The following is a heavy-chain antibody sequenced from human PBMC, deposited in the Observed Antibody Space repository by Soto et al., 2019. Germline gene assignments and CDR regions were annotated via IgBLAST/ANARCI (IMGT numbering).Heavy chain of an antibody. V-gene: IGHV1-3*04. CDR1: GYNFTTYA. D-gene: IGHD6-25*01. CDR3: ARGERLDFLYYGMDV. CDR2: INTGNGNT. J-gene: IGHJ6*02. Sequence: QVQLVQSGAEVKKPGASVKVSCKASGYNFTTYAMVWVRQAPGQRPEWMGWINTGNGNTKYSPKFQGRVTITRDTSATTAYMELSSLKSEDTAVYYCARGERLDFLYYGMDVWGQGSTVTVSS.